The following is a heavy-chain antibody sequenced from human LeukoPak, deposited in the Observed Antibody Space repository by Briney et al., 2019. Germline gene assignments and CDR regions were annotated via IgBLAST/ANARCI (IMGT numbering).Heavy chain of an antibody. V-gene: IGHV3-53*01. Sequence: PGGSLRLSCAASGFTVSNNFMSWVRQTPGKGLEWVSVIYTGGSTYYAASVKGRFTISRDNSKNTLYLQMKSLRAEDTAVYYCARGETSSYDYWGQGTLVTVSS. CDR1: GFTVSNNF. D-gene: IGHD2-2*01. CDR2: IYTGGST. CDR3: ARGETSSYDY. J-gene: IGHJ4*02.